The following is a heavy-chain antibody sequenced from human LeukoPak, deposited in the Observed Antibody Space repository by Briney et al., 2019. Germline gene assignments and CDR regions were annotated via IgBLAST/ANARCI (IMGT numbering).Heavy chain of an antibody. Sequence: GGSLRLSCSASGFTFSSYGMSWVRQAPGKGLEWVSAISGSGGSTYYADSVKGRFTISRDNSKNTLYLQMNSLRAEDTAVYYCAKLPTLYGSGSYYFDYWGQGTLVTVSS. CDR2: ISGSGGST. CDR1: GFTFSSYG. D-gene: IGHD3-10*01. V-gene: IGHV3-23*01. J-gene: IGHJ4*02. CDR3: AKLPTLYGSGSYYFDY.